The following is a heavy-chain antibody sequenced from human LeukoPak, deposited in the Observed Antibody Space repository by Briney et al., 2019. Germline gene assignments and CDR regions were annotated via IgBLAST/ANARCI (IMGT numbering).Heavy chain of an antibody. CDR2: IIPIFGTA. D-gene: IGHD3-10*01. CDR1: VCTFSSYA. CDR3: ARGPIGGINAFDI. J-gene: IGHJ3*02. Sequence: SSVNVSCKASVCTFSSYAISWVRQAPGQGLEWMGGIIPIFGTANYAQKFQGRVTITTDESTSTAYMELSSLRSEDTVVYYCARGPIGGINAFDIWGQGTMVTVSS. V-gene: IGHV1-69*05.